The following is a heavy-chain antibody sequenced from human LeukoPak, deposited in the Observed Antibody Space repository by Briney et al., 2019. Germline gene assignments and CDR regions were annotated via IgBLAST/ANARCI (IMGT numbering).Heavy chain of an antibody. CDR2: IKQDGSEK. D-gene: IGHD2-21*02. J-gene: IGHJ3*02. CDR1: GLTFSRYW. Sequence: GGSLRLSCAASGLTFSRYWMSWFRQAPGKGLEWVANIKQDGSEKYYVDSVKGRFTISRDNSKNTLYLQMNSLRAEDTAVYYCAKGRSVYCGGDCLAFDIWGQGTMVTVSS. CDR3: AKGRSVYCGGDCLAFDI. V-gene: IGHV3-7*01.